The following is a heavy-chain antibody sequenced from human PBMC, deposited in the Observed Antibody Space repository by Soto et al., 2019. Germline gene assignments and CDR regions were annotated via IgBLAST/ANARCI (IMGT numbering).Heavy chain of an antibody. CDR2: IYPGDSDT. V-gene: IGHV5-51*01. CDR1: GYSFTSYW. J-gene: IGHJ6*02. CDR3: ARHYTMVRGLIPNYYYRMDV. D-gene: IGHD3-10*01. Sequence: GESLKISCRGSGYSFTSYWIGWVRQMPGKGLEWMGIIYPGDSDTRYSPSFQGQVTISADKSISTAYLQWSSLKASDTAMYYCARHYTMVRGLIPNYYYRMDVWRPGTTVTLSS.